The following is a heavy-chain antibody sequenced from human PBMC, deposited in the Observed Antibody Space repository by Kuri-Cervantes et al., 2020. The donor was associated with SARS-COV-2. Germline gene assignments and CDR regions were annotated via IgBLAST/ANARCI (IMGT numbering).Heavy chain of an antibody. V-gene: IGHV3-7*01. J-gene: IGHJ6*04. CDR3: ARIPSTIFGVVIGGLDV. D-gene: IGHD3-3*01. Sequence: GGSLRLSCAASGFTFSSYSMNWVRQAPGKGLEWVANIKQDGSEKYYVDSVKGRFTISRDNAKNSLYLQMNSLRAEDTAVYYCARIPSTIFGVVIGGLDVWGKGTTVTVSS. CDR1: GFTFSSYS. CDR2: IKQDGSEK.